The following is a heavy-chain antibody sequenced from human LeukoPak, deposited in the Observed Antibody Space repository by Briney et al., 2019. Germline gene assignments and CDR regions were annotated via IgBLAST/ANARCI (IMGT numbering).Heavy chain of an antibody. CDR1: GYTSTGYA. V-gene: IGHV1-2*02. D-gene: IGHD5-12*01. CDR3: AKKVRGPSHPLDF. J-gene: IGHJ4*02. CDR2: INPEKRDT. Sequence: EASVKVSCKASGYTSTGYAIHWVRQAPGQGLEWMGWINPEKRDTGYAHKFQGRVTMTSDTSISTAYMELSSLRPDDTAVYYCAKKVRGPSHPLDFWGQGTLVTVSS.